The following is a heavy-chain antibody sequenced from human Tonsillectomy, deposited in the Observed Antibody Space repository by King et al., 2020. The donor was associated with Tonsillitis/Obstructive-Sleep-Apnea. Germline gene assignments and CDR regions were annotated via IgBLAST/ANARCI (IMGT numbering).Heavy chain of an antibody. CDR1: GFTFSSDG. CDR3: AKDGRDAFDI. V-gene: IGHV3-30*18. CDR2: ISYDGSNK. J-gene: IGHJ3*02. Sequence: QLGQSGGGVVQPGRSLRLSCSASGFTFSSDGMHWVRLAPGMGLEWGAVISYDGSNKYYAYSVKGRFTISRDNSKNTLYLQMNSLRAEDTAVYYCAKDGRDAFDIWGQGTMVTVSS.